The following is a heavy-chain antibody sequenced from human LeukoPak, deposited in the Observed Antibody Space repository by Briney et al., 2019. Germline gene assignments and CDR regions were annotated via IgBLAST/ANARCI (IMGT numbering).Heavy chain of an antibody. Sequence: ASVKASCKASGGTFSSYAISWVRQAPGQGLEWMGGIIPIFGTANYAQKFQGRVTITADESTSTDYMELSSLRSEDTAVYYCARETEMVPIDYWGQGTLVTVSS. J-gene: IGHJ4*02. D-gene: IGHD4/OR15-4a*01. CDR3: ARETEMVPIDY. V-gene: IGHV1-69*13. CDR2: IIPIFGTA. CDR1: GGTFSSYA.